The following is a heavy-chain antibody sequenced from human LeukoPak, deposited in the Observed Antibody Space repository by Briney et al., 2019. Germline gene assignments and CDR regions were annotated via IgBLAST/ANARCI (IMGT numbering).Heavy chain of an antibody. CDR2: IYHSGST. D-gene: IGHD3-16*01. CDR1: GYSISSGYY. Sequence: SETLSLTCAVSGYSISSGYYWGWIRQPPGKGLEWIGNIYHSGSTYYNPSLKSRVTISVDTSKNQFSLKLSSVTAADTAVYYCAQQSLRSPDYWGQGTLVTVSS. J-gene: IGHJ4*02. CDR3: AQQSLRSPDY. V-gene: IGHV4-38-2*01.